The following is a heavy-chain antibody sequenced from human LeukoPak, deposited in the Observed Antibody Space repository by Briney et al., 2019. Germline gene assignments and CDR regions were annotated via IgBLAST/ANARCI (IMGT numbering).Heavy chain of an antibody. CDR2: IYYSGST. J-gene: IGHJ4*02. D-gene: IGHD3-9*01. CDR1: GGPISSGGYY. CDR3: ARVADILTGYRLDY. V-gene: IGHV4-31*03. Sequence: PSQTLSLTCTVSGGPISSGGYYWSWIRQHPGKGLEWIGYIYYSGSTYYNPSLKSRVTISVDTSKNQFSLKLSSVTAADTAVYYCARVADILTGYRLDYWGQGTLVTVSS.